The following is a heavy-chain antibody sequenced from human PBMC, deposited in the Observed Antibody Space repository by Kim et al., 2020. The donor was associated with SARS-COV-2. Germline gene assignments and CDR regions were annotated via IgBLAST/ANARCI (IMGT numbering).Heavy chain of an antibody. CDR3: TTGSMIVVTFDY. J-gene: IGHJ4*02. Sequence: YAAPVKGRVTIARDDSKNTLYLQKNSLKTEDTAVYYCTTGSMIVVTFDYWGQGTLVTVSS. V-gene: IGHV3-15*01. D-gene: IGHD3-22*01.